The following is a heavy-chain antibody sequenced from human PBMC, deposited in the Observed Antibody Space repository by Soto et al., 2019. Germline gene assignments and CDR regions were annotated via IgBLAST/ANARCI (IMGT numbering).Heavy chain of an antibody. V-gene: IGHV3-74*01. Sequence: GGSLRLSCAASGFTFSNSWMHWVRQTPGKGLVWVSRINGDGTTTNYADSVKGRFAISRDNAQNTLYLQMNSLRAEDTAVYYCARGGNWFDPWGQGTLVTVSS. CDR2: INGDGTTT. CDR3: ARGGNWFDP. D-gene: IGHD3-10*01. CDR1: GFTFSNSW. J-gene: IGHJ5*02.